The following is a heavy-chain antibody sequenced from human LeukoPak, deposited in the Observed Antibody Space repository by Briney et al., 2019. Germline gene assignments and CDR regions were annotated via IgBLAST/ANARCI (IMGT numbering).Heavy chain of an antibody. CDR3: AHGAMYQLDY. J-gene: IGHJ4*02. V-gene: IGHV3-23*01. CDR1: GFTFSSYA. D-gene: IGHD2-2*01. CDR2: ISGSGGST. Sequence: GGSLRLSCAASGFTFSSYAMSWVRQAPGKGLEWVSAISGSGGSTYYADSVKGRFTISRDNSRNTLFLQMNSLRAEDTAVYYCAHGAMYQLDYWGQGTLVTVSS.